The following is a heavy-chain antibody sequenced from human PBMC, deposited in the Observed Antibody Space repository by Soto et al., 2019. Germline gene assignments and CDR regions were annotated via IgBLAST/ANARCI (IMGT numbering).Heavy chain of an antibody. Sequence: GGSLRLSCAASGFTFSSYSMNWVRQAPGKGLEWVSYISSSSSTIYYADSVKGRFTISRDNAKNSLYLQMNSLRAEDTAVYYCARVNVLLWFGELKTPRDYYYMDVWGKGTTVTVSS. V-gene: IGHV3-48*01. CDR1: GFTFSSYS. J-gene: IGHJ6*03. CDR3: ARVNVLLWFGELKTPRDYYYMDV. CDR2: ISSSSSTI. D-gene: IGHD3-10*01.